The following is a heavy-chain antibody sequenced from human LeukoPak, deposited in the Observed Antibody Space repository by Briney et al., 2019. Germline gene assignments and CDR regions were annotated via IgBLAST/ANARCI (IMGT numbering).Heavy chain of an antibody. CDR2: IDSGGSSI. CDR1: GFTFSNYW. Sequence: GGSLRLSCAASGFTFSNYWMHWVRQVPGKGLVWVSRIDSGGSSILYADSVGGRFTISRDNAKNTLYLQMNSLRVEDTAMYYCARVGREYSSTSPPDYWGQGTLVTVSS. J-gene: IGHJ4*02. V-gene: IGHV3-74*01. CDR3: ARVGREYSSTSPPDY. D-gene: IGHD6-6*01.